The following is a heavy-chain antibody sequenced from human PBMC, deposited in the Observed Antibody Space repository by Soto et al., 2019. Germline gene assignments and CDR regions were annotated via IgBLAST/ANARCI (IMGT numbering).Heavy chain of an antibody. CDR1: GYTFTSYY. J-gene: IGHJ3*02. V-gene: IGHV1-46*01. D-gene: IGHD3-22*01. Sequence: QVQLVQSGAEVKKPGASVKVSCKASGYTFTSYYMHWVRQAPGQGLEWMGIINPSGGSTSYAQKFQGRVTMTRDTSTSTVYMELSSLRSEDTAVYYCARSSGDSSVYYHAKDAFDIWGEGTMVTVSS. CDR2: INPSGGST. CDR3: ARSSGDSSVYYHAKDAFDI.